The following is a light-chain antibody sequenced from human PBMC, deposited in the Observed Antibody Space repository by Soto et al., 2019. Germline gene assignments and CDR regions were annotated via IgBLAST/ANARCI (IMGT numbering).Light chain of an antibody. CDR1: RSISTN. V-gene: IGKV3-15*01. CDR2: AAS. CDR3: QQYHYSYLYT. Sequence: ETVMTQSPATLSLSPGERATLSCRASRSISTNLAWYQHKPGQAPRLLMYAASTRATGVPARFSGSGSGTEFTLTISSLQSEDFAVYYCQQYHYSYLYTFGQGTKVDIK. J-gene: IGKJ2*01.